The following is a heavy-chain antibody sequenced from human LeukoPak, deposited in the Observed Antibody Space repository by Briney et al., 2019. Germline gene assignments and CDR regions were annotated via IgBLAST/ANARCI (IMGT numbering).Heavy chain of an antibody. D-gene: IGHD6-13*01. Sequence: GGSLRLSCAASGFTFSSYPMHWARQAPGKGLEYDSPISSNGGSKYYASSVKGRFTMSRDNSKNTLYLQMGSLRAEDMAVYYCARDAGFYSSSWYYFDYWGEGTVVTVSS. V-gene: IGHV3-64*01. CDR2: ISSNGGSK. CDR1: GFTFSSYP. J-gene: IGHJ4*02. CDR3: ARDAGFYSSSWYYFDY.